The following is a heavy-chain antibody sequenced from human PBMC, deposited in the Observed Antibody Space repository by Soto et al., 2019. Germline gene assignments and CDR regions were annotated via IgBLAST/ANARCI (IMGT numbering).Heavy chain of an antibody. J-gene: IGHJ4*02. CDR2: IDNSGTIK. D-gene: IGHD2-15*01. Sequence: GGSLRLSCAASGFTFSDYYITWIRQAPWKGLEWVSYIDNSGTIKYYEDSVKGRFTISRDNTKNSLSLQMNSLGAEDTAIYYCARIEGDCSGGSCYSGGFDYFGQGALVTVSS. CDR3: ARIEGDCSGGSCYSGGFDY. V-gene: IGHV3-11*01. CDR1: GFTFSDYY.